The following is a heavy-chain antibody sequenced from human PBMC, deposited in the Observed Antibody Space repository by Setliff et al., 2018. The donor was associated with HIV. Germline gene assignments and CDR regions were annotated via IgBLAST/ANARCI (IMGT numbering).Heavy chain of an antibody. V-gene: IGHV4-34*01. CDR2: INHRGST. CDR1: GGSFSGYY. CDR3: ARALGASTGSGSYSNWFDP. Sequence: SETLSLTCAVYGGSFSGYYWSWIRQPPGKGLEWIGEINHRGSTNYNPSLKSRVTISVETSKNQFSLKLSSVTAADTAVYYCARALGASTGSGSYSNWFDPWGQGTLVTVSS. J-gene: IGHJ5*02. D-gene: IGHD3-10*01.